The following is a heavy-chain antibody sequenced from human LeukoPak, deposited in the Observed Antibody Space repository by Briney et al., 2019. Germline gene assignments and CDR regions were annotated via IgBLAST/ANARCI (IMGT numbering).Heavy chain of an antibody. CDR1: GYTFTRYA. CDR3: ARDGPLEDC. CDR2: INAGNGNT. J-gene: IGHJ4*02. V-gene: IGHV1-3*01. Sequence: ASVKVSCKASGYTFTRYAMHWVRQAPGQRLEWMGWINAGNGNTKYSQKFQGRVTITRDTSASTAYMELSGLRSEDPAVSYCARDGPLEDCWGQGTLVTVSS.